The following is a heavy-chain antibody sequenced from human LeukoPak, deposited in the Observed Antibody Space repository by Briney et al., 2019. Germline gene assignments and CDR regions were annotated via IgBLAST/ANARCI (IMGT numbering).Heavy chain of an antibody. Sequence: GESLRISCEASGYTFTTYWITWVRQMPGQGLEWMGRIDPSDSYSNYSPSFQGRVTISADKSISTAYLQWSSLKASDTAMYYCARLAMTTVSVDYWGQGTLVTVSP. V-gene: IGHV5-10-1*01. D-gene: IGHD4-11*01. J-gene: IGHJ4*02. CDR2: IDPSDSYS. CDR3: ARLAMTTVSVDY. CDR1: GYTFTTYW.